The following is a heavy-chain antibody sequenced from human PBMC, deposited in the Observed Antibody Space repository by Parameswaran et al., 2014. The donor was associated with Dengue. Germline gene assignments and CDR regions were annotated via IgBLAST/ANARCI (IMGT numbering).Heavy chain of an antibody. CDR3: TTPPRAVPDMTFDY. CDR1: AFTFSNAW. CDR2: IKSRTDGGTT. D-gene: IGHD6-19*01. Sequence: GSLRLSCAASAFTFSNAWMSWVRQAPGKGLEWVGRIKSRTDGGTTEYAAPVKGRFTISRDDSKNMLYLQMNSLKTEDTAVYYCTTPPRAVPDMTFDYWGQGTLVTVSS. J-gene: IGHJ4*02. V-gene: IGHV3-15*01.